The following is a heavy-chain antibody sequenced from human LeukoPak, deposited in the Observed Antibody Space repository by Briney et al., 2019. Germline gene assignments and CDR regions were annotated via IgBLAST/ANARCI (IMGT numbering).Heavy chain of an antibody. CDR2: IWYDGSNK. V-gene: IGHV3-33*01. Sequence: GRSLRLSCAASGFTFSSYGMHWVRQAPGKGLEWVAVIWYDGSNKYYAGSVKGRFTLSRDNSKNTVYLQMNSLRVEDTAMYYCASISDLLYYFDSWGQGTLVTVSS. CDR3: ASISDLLYYFDS. J-gene: IGHJ4*02. CDR1: GFTFSSYG.